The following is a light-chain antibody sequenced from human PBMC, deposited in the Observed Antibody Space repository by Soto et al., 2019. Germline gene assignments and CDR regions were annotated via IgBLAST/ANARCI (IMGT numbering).Light chain of an antibody. J-gene: IGKJ1*01. Sequence: DIQMTQPPSTLSGSVGTRLTITSRASQTISSWLAWYQQKPGKAPKLLIYKASTLKSGVPSRFSGSGSGTEFTLTISSLQPDDFATYYCQHYNSYSEAFGQGTKVDIK. CDR1: QTISSW. CDR2: KAS. V-gene: IGKV1-5*03. CDR3: QHYNSYSEA.